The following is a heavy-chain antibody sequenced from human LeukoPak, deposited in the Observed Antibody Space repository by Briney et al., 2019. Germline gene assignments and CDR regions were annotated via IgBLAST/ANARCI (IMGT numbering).Heavy chain of an antibody. D-gene: IGHD3-10*01. CDR1: GGSISSYY. CDR2: IYYSGST. J-gene: IGHJ6*03. Sequence: PSETLSLTCIVSGGSISSYYWSWIRQPPGKGLEWIGYIYYSGSTNYNPSLKSRVTISVDTSKNQFSLKLSSVTAADTAVYYCARCGVTMVRGVPYYYYYMDVWGKGTTVTVSS. CDR3: ARCGVTMVRGVPYYYYYMDV. V-gene: IGHV4-59*01.